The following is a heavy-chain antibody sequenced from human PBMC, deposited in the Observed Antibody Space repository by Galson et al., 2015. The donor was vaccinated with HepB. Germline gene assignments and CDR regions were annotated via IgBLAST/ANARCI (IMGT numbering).Heavy chain of an antibody. CDR2: CRNKLDRYTA. D-gene: IGHD1-26*01. Sequence: SLRLSGAASGFTFSDHFMDWVRQAPGKGLERVGRCRNKLDRYTAEYAASVTVRFTISRDESKNSLYLQMNSPKTEDTAVYYCAVLRAYGGSAGFEIWGQGTMVTVSS. CDR1: GFTFSDHF. V-gene: IGHV3-72*01. CDR3: AVLRAYGGSAGFEI. J-gene: IGHJ3*02.